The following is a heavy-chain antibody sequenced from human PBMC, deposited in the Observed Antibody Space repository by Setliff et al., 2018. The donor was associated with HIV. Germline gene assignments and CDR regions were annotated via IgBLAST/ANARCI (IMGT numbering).Heavy chain of an antibody. J-gene: IGHJ4*01. CDR3: ARGRDYTGSWFRPFYLDF. D-gene: IGHD3-3*01. CDR1: GESFTDYF. CDR2: INHSGST. Sequence: SETLSLTCAVYGESFTDYFWTWIRQTPGKGLEWLGEINHSGSTAYNLALESRVSMSIDTSKNQFSLKLTSVTAADTAIYYCARGRDYTGSWFRPFYLDFWGHGNLVTVSS. V-gene: IGHV4-34*01.